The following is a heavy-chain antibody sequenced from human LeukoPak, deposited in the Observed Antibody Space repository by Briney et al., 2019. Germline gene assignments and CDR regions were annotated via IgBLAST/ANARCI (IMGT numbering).Heavy chain of an antibody. Sequence: GGSLRLSCAASGFTFSSYWMSWVRQAPGKGLEWVANIKQDGSEKYYVDSVKGRLTISRDNAKQSLYLQMDSLTAEDTAVYYCVTSWCRQQRDYWGQGTLVTVSS. CDR2: IKQDGSEK. J-gene: IGHJ4*02. CDR3: VTSWCRQQRDY. CDR1: GFTFSSYW. V-gene: IGHV3-7*01. D-gene: IGHD2-8*01.